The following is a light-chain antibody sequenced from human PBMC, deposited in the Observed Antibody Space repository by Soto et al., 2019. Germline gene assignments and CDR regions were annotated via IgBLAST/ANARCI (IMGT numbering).Light chain of an antibody. CDR1: SSNFGAGND. CDR3: QSYDSSLRGYV. J-gene: IGLJ1*01. Sequence: QPVLTQPPSVSGAPGQRVTISCTGSSSNFGAGNDVQWYQHLPETAPKLLIFGNNNRPSGVPDRFSGSKSGTSASLAISGLQAEDEADFYCQSYDSSLRGYVFGTGTKLTVL. V-gene: IGLV1-40*01. CDR2: GNN.